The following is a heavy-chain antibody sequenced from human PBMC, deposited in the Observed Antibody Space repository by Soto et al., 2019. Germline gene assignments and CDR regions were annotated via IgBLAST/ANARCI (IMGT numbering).Heavy chain of an antibody. CDR3: ARAQNLEMATP. V-gene: IGHV1-3*01. D-gene: IGHD5-12*01. CDR2: INAGNGNT. J-gene: IGHJ1*01. CDR1: GYTFTGYA. Sequence: QVQLVQSGAEVKKPGASVKVSCKASGYTFTGYAILWVRQAPGQRLEWMGWINAGNGNTKYSQKFQGRVTITTDTSASTAYMELSSLRSEYTAVYYCARAQNLEMATPWGQGTLVTVSS.